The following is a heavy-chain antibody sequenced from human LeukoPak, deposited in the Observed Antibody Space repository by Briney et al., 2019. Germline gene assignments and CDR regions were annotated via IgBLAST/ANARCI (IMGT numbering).Heavy chain of an antibody. V-gene: IGHV3-11*04. CDR1: GFTFSDYY. Sequence: GGSLRLSCAASGFTFSDYYMSWIRQAPGKGLEWVSYISSRGSTIYYADSVKGRFTISRDNAKNSLYLRMNSLRAEDTAVYYCASSARTLAYCGGDCYALDYWAQGTLVTVSS. J-gene: IGHJ4*02. D-gene: IGHD2-21*02. CDR3: ASSARTLAYCGGDCYALDY. CDR2: ISSRGSTI.